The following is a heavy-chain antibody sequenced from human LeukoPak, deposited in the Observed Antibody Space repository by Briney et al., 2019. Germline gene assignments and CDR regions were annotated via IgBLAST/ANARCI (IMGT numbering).Heavy chain of an antibody. CDR2: ISGSDDST. V-gene: IGHV3-23*01. CDR3: AKDLSDYDFWSGPGYFDY. CDR1: GFTFSSYA. D-gene: IGHD3-3*01. J-gene: IGHJ4*02. Sequence: GGSLRLSCAASGFTFSSYAMSWLHQAPGKGLEWVSTISGSDDSTYYADSVKGRFTISRDNPKNTLYLQMISLRAEDTAVYYCAKDLSDYDFWSGPGYFDYWGQGTLVTVSS.